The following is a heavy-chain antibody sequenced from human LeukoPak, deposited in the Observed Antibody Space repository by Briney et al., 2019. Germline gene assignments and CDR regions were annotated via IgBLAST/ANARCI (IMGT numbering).Heavy chain of an antibody. CDR1: GGSISSSSYY. Sequence: SETLSLTCTVSGGSISSSSYYWGWIRQPPGKGLEWIGSIYYSGSTYYNPSLKSRVTISVDTSKNQFSLKLSSVTAADTAVYYCARGVEIAWGIPAAHNVDYWGQGTLVTVSS. CDR2: IYYSGST. D-gene: IGHD2-2*01. J-gene: IGHJ4*02. CDR3: ARGVEIAWGIPAAHNVDY. V-gene: IGHV4-39*01.